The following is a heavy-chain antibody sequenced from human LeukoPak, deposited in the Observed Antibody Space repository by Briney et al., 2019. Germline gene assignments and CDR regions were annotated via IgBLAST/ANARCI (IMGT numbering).Heavy chain of an antibody. CDR3: AREWQQPTGDAFDI. Sequence: GASVEVSCKASGGTFSSYAISWVRQAPGQGLEWMGGIIPIFGTANYAQKFQGRVTITTDETTSTAYMELRSLRSDDTAVYYCAREWQQPTGDAFDIWGQGTMVTVSS. CDR2: IIPIFGTA. CDR1: GGTFSSYA. J-gene: IGHJ3*02. D-gene: IGHD6-13*01. V-gene: IGHV1-69*05.